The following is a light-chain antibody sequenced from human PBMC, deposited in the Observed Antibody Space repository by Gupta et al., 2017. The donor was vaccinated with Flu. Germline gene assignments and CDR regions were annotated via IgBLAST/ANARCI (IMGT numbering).Light chain of an antibody. CDR3: FSTDNSGNHRL. V-gene: IGLV3-10*01. CDR1: ALPKKY. CDR2: EDT. Sequence: SYELPQPPSVSVSQGQTARITCSGDALPKKYAYWYQQKSGQAPVLVIYEDTKRPSGIPARFSGSTSGTMASLTISEAQVEDEADYYCFSTDNSGNHRLFGGGTRLTVL. J-gene: IGLJ3*02.